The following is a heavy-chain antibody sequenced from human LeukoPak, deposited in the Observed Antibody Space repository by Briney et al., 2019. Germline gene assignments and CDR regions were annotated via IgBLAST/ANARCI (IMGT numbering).Heavy chain of an antibody. V-gene: IGHV1-8*01. CDR2: MNPNRGHT. D-gene: IGHD2-21*02. J-gene: IGHJ4*02. CDR3: AREVSGDCALDS. Sequence: GASVTVSFKASGYTFITNDINWVRQAAGQGLEWMGWMNPNRGHTDYAPKFQGRITMTRNTSINTAYMELSSLTSEDTAVYLCAREVSGDCALDSWGQGTLVTVSS. CDR1: GYTFITND.